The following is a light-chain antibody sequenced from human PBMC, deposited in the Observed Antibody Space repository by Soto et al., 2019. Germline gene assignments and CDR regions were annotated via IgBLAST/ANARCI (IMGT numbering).Light chain of an antibody. V-gene: IGLV1-40*01. CDR3: RSYDSSVSGSKV. CDR2: GNN. Sequence: QSVLTQPPSVSGAPGQRVTISCTGSRAAYDVHWYQQVPGTAPKLLIYGNNNRPSGVPERFSGSKSGTSASLAITGLQAEDEADYYCRSYDSSVSGSKVFGTGTKVTVL. CDR1: RAAYD. J-gene: IGLJ1*01.